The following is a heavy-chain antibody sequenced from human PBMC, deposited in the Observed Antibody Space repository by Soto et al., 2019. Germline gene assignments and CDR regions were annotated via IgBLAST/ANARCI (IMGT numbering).Heavy chain of an antibody. CDR2: ISGGAEGA. D-gene: IGHD2-15*01. J-gene: IGHJ4*02. CDR1: GFTFSSHA. CDR3: ARDLWWYLH. V-gene: IGHV3-23*01. Sequence: EVQLLESGGGLVQPGGALRLSCAASGFTFSSHAMSWVRQAPGKGLEWLSSISGGAEGAYYADSVKGRFTISRDNSKNTLYRQMNGLRAEDRAVYYCARDLWWYLHWGQGTLVTVSS.